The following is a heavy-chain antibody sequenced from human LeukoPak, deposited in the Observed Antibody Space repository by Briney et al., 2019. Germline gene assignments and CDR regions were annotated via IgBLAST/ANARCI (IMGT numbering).Heavy chain of an antibody. CDR3: ARTIYDSSGYEIDY. D-gene: IGHD3-22*01. CDR1: GFTFDDYA. J-gene: IGHJ4*02. V-gene: IGHV3-9*01. Sequence: PGRSLRLSCAASGFTFDDYAMHWVRQAPGKGLEWVSGISWNSGSIGYADSVKGRFTISRDNAKNSLYLQMNSLRDEDTAVYYCARTIYDSSGYEIDYWGQGTLVTVSS. CDR2: ISWNSGSI.